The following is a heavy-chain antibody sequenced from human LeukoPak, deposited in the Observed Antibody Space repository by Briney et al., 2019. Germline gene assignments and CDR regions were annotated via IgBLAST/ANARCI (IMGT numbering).Heavy chain of an antibody. D-gene: IGHD3-10*01. Sequence: GESLKISCKGSGYSFTSYWIGWVRQMPGKGLEWMGIIYPGDSDTRYSPSFQGQVTISADKSISTAYLQWSSLKASDTAMYYCARQGSAGYYGSGSNLNWFDPWGQGTLVTVSS. CDR3: ARQGSAGYYGSGSNLNWFDP. J-gene: IGHJ5*02. V-gene: IGHV5-51*01. CDR1: GYSFTSYW. CDR2: IYPGDSDT.